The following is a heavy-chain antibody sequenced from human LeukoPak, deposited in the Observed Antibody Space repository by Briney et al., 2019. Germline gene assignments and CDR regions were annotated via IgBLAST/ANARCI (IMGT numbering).Heavy chain of an antibody. CDR1: GFTFSSYA. CDR3: AKDTTWAPDSSGYYVVDY. Sequence: GGSLRLSCAASGFTFSSYAMSWVRQAPRKGLEWVSAISGSGGSTYYAGSVKGRFTISRDNSKNTLYLQMNSLRAEDTAVYYCAKDTTWAPDSSGYYVVDYWGQGTLVTVSS. CDR2: ISGSGGST. V-gene: IGHV3-23*01. J-gene: IGHJ4*02. D-gene: IGHD3-22*01.